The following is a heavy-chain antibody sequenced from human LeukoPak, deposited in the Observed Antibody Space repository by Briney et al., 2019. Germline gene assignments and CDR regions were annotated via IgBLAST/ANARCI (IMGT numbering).Heavy chain of an antibody. CDR1: GFTFSSYW. Sequence: GRSLRLSCAASGFTFSSYWISWVRQAPGKWLEWVANIKQDGSEKYYVDSVKGRFTISRDNAKNSLYLQMNSLRAEDTAVYYCARDRPAAMPGFIDYWGQGTLVTVSS. CDR2: IKQDGSEK. J-gene: IGHJ4*02. CDR3: ARDRPAAMPGFIDY. V-gene: IGHV3-7*01. D-gene: IGHD2-2*01.